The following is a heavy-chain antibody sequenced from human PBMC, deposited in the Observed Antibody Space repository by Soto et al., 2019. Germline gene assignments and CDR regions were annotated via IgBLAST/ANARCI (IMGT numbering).Heavy chain of an antibody. CDR3: ARDGSGYDFWSGPYFFDY. D-gene: IGHD3-3*01. CDR2: IYYNGRT. V-gene: IGHV4-59*01. Sequence: SETLSLTCTVSGFSISTYYWSWIRQPPGKGLEWIGYIYYNGRTNYNPSLESRVTISLDTSKSQFSLKLSSVSAADTAVYYCARDGSGYDFWSGPYFFDYWGPGTLVTVSS. CDR1: GFSISTYY. J-gene: IGHJ4*02.